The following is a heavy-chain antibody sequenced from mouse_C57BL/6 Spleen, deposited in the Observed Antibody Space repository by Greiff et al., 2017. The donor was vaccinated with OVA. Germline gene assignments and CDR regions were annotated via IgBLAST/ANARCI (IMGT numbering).Heavy chain of an antibody. V-gene: IGHV6-6*01. D-gene: IGHD2-5*01. CDR3: TRQAYYSNCERMDY. CDR1: GFTFSDAW. Sequence: EVKLVESGGGLVQPGGSMKLSCAASGFTFSDAWMDWVRQSPEKGLEWVAEIRNKANNHATYYAESVKGRFTISRDDSKSSVYLQMNSLRAEDTGIDYGTRQAYYSNCERMDYWGQGTSVTVSS. CDR2: IRNKANNHAT. J-gene: IGHJ4*01.